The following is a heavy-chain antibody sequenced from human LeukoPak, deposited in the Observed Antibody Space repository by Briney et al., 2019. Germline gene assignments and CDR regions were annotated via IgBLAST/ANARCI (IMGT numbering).Heavy chain of an antibody. CDR2: IYPGGSET. V-gene: IGHV5-51*01. Sequence: KPGESLKISCKGLGYSFSSYWNAWVRQRPGKGLEWMGIIYPGGSETRYDPSFQGQVTISADRSTSTAYLQWSSLRASDTAMYYCARASRDGYNQNFDHWGQRTLVTVSS. J-gene: IGHJ4*02. D-gene: IGHD5-24*01. CDR3: ARASRDGYNQNFDH. CDR1: GYSFSSYW.